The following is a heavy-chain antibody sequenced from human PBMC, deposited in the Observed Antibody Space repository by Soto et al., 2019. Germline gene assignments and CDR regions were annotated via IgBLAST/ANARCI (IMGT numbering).Heavy chain of an antibody. V-gene: IGHV4-59*01. Sequence: SETLSLTCTVSGGSISSYYWSWIRQPPGKGLEWIGYIYYSGSTNYNPSLKSRVTISVDTSKNQFSLKLSSVTAADTAVYYCARSVATTPRDYYYYGMEVWGQGTTVTVS. CDR2: IYYSGST. CDR1: GGSISSYY. CDR3: ARSVATTPRDYYYYGMEV. D-gene: IGHD5-12*01. J-gene: IGHJ6*02.